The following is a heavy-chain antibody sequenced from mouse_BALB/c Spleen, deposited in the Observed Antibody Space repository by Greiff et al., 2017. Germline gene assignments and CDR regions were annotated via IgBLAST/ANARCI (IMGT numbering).Heavy chain of an antibody. CDR1: GFTFSSYG. CDR3: ARQGVYGNYPYAMDY. Sequence: EVQLVESGGDLVKPGGSLKLSCAASGFTFSSYGMSWVRQTPDKRLEWVATISSGGSYTYYPDSAKGRFTISRDNAKNTLYLQMSSLKSEDTAMYYCARQGVYGNYPYAMDYWGQGTSVTVSS. D-gene: IGHD2-1*01. J-gene: IGHJ4*01. CDR2: ISSGGSYT. V-gene: IGHV5-6*01.